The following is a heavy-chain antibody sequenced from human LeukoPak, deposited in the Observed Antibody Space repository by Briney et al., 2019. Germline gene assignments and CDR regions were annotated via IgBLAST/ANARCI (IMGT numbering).Heavy chain of an antibody. V-gene: IGHV4-39*07. Sequence: PSETLSLTCAVSGGSISSSSYYWGWIRQPPGKGLEWIGSIYYSGSTYYNPSLKSRVTISVDTSKNQFSLKLSSVTAADTAVYYCARVRLGVYYDSSPRFDPWGQGTLVTVSS. CDR3: ARVRLGVYYDSSPRFDP. D-gene: IGHD3-22*01. CDR1: GGSISSSSYY. CDR2: IYYSGST. J-gene: IGHJ5*02.